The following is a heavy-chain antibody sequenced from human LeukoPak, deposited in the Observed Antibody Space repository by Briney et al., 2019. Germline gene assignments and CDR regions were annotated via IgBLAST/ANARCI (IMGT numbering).Heavy chain of an antibody. CDR2: INHSGST. V-gene: IGHV4-34*01. Sequence: SETLSLTCAAYGGSFSGYYWSWIRQPPGKGLEWIGEINHSGSTNYNPSLKSRVTISVDTSKNQFSLKLSSVTAADTAVYYCARRYCSSTSCPTSFDYWGQGTLVTVSS. D-gene: IGHD2-2*01. CDR3: ARRYCSSTSCPTSFDY. CDR1: GGSFSGYY. J-gene: IGHJ4*02.